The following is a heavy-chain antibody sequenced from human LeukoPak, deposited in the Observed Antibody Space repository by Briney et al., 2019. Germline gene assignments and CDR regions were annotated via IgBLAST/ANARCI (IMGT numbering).Heavy chain of an antibody. D-gene: IGHD3-16*02. CDR3: ARYDVWGSYRAFDY. J-gene: IGHJ4*02. CDR2: IHYSGST. V-gene: IGHV4-59*08. CDR1: GGSISSYY. Sequence: RASETLSLTCTVSGGSISSYYWSWIRQPPGKGLEWIGYIHYSGSTNYNPSLKSRVTISVDTSKNQFSLKLSSVTAADTAVYYCARYDVWGSYRAFDYWGQGTLVTVSS.